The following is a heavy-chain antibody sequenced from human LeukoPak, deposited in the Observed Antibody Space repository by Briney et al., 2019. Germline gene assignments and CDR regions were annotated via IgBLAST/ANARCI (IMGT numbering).Heavy chain of an antibody. CDR3: ARQYQLLGYFGD. CDR1: GFTFSDYY. J-gene: IGHJ4*02. Sequence: PGGSLRLSCAASGFTFSDYYMSWIRQAPGKGLEGVSYISSSGSTIYYADSMNGRFTISRDTAKNSLYLQMNSLRAEDTAVYYCARQYQLLGYFGDWGQGTLVTVSS. V-gene: IGHV3-11*04. CDR2: ISSSGSTI. D-gene: IGHD2-2*01.